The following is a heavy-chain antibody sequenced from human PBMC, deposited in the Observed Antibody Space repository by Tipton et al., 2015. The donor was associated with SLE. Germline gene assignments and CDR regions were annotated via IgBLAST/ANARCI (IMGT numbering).Heavy chain of an antibody. CDR2: ISYDGSNK. CDR1: GFTFSSYA. V-gene: IGHV3-30*04. CDR3: ASPDIVVVPAALGWFDP. J-gene: IGHJ5*02. Sequence: RSLRLSCAASGFTFSSYAMHWVRQAPGKGLEWVAVISYDGSNKYYADSVKGRFTISRDNSKNTLYLQMNSLRAEDTAVYYCASPDIVVVPAALGWFDPWGQGTLVTVSS. D-gene: IGHD2-2*01.